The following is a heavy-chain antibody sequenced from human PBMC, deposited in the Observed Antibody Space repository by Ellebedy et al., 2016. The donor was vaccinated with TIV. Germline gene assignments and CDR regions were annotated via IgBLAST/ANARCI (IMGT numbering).Heavy chain of an antibody. V-gene: IGHV3-21*01. CDR2: ISSSSSYI. CDR1: GFTFSSYS. D-gene: IGHD6-19*01. J-gene: IGHJ4*02. Sequence: PGGSLRLSCAAPGFTFSSYSMNRVRQAPGKGLEWVSSISSSSSYIYYADSVKGRFTISRDNAKNSLYLQMNSLRVEDTAMYYCARDRSSGWYYFDYWGQGNLVTVSS. CDR3: ARDRSSGWYYFDY.